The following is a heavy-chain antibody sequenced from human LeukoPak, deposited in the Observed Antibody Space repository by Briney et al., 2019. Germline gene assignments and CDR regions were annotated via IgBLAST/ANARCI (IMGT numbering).Heavy chain of an antibody. Sequence: SETLSLTCTVSGGSISSNGYYWGWIRQSPGEGLEWIGNIYYSGITYYNPSLKSRVTISVDTSKNQFSLKLSSVTAADTAVYYCARAVVVRNRRYYYYYYMDVWGKGTTVIVSS. J-gene: IGHJ6*03. V-gene: IGHV4-39*07. CDR1: GGSISSNGYY. D-gene: IGHD2-15*01. CDR2: IYYSGIT. CDR3: ARAVVVRNRRYYYYYYMDV.